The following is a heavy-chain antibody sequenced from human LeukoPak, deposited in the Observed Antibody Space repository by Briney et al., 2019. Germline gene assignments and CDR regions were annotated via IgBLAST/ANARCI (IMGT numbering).Heavy chain of an antibody. J-gene: IGHJ4*02. Sequence: GGSLRLSCAASGFTVSSNYMSWVRQAPGKGLEWVSVIYSGGSTYYADSVKGRFTISRDNSKNTLYLQMNSLRAEDTAVYYCASPEGYSSSWYYSDYWGQGTLVTVSS. V-gene: IGHV3-66*02. CDR1: GFTVSSNY. D-gene: IGHD6-13*01. CDR2: IYSGGST. CDR3: ASPEGYSSSWYYSDY.